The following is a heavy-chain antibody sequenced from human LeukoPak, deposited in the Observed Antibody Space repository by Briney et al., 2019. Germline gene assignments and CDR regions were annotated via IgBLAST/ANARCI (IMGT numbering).Heavy chain of an antibody. Sequence: GGSLRLSCAASGFTFSSYSMNWVRQAPGKGLEWVSYISSSSSTIYYADSVKGRFTISRDNAKNSLYPQMNSLRAEDTAVYYCARDQGYDYVWGSYSIGSDYYGMDVWGQGTTVTVSS. CDR1: GFTFSSYS. V-gene: IGHV3-48*01. J-gene: IGHJ6*02. CDR2: ISSSSSTI. D-gene: IGHD3-16*01. CDR3: ARDQGYDYVWGSYSIGSDYYGMDV.